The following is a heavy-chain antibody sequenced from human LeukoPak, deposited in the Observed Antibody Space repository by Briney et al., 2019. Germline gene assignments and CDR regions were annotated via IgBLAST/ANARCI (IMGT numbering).Heavy chain of an antibody. V-gene: IGHV3-23*01. CDR1: GFTFSTYS. Sequence: GGSLRLSCAASGFTFSTYSMSWVRQAPGKGLEWVSAISGSGGSTYYADSVKGRFTISRDNSKNTLYLQMNSLRAEDTAVYYCAKDVKAQQWLIDYWGQGTLVTVSS. D-gene: IGHD6-19*01. CDR3: AKDVKAQQWLIDY. CDR2: ISGSGGST. J-gene: IGHJ4*02.